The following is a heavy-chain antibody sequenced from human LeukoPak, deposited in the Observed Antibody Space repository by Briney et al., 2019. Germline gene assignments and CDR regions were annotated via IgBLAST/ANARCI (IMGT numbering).Heavy chain of an antibody. CDR1: GYTFTSYA. CDR2: INTNTGNP. J-gene: IGHJ4*02. CDR3: ARDLRVFGNTRDYFDY. D-gene: IGHD3-10*02. Sequence: ASVKVSCKASGYTFTSYAMNWVRQAPGQGLEWMGWINTNTGNPTYAQGFTGRFVFSLDTSVSTAYLQISSLKAEDTAVYYCARDLRVFGNTRDYFDYWGQGTLVTVSS. V-gene: IGHV7-4-1*02.